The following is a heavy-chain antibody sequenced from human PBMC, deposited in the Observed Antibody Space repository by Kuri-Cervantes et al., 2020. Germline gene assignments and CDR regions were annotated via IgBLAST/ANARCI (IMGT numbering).Heavy chain of an antibody. V-gene: IGHV4-38-2*01. CDR1: NYSISSNYY. Sequence: SQTLSLTCAVSNYSISSNYYWGWIRQPPGKGLKWIGSIYHSGITYYNPSLKSRVTISVDTSKNQFSLKMSSVTAADTAMYYCARRTDYNWNDAHYDYWGQGTLVTVSS. D-gene: IGHD1-1*01. CDR3: ARRTDYNWNDAHYDY. J-gene: IGHJ4*02. CDR2: IYHSGIT.